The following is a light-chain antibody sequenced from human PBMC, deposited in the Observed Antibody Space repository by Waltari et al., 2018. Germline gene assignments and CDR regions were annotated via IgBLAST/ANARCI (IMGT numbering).Light chain of an antibody. CDR3: QSYDSSLSGGGV. J-gene: IGLJ3*02. CDR2: GNS. CDR1: SSNIGAGYD. Sequence: QSVLTQPPSVSGAPGQRVTISCTGSSSNIGAGYDVHWSQQLPGTAPKLLIYGNSNRPSGVPDRFSGSKSGTSASLAITGLQAEDEADYYCQSYDSSLSGGGVFGGGTKLTVL. V-gene: IGLV1-40*01.